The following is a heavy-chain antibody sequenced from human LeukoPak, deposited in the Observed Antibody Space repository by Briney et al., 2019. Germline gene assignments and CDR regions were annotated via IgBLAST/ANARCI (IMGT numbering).Heavy chain of an antibody. CDR1: GFTFSDYW. V-gene: IGHV3-74*01. D-gene: IGHD3-10*01. Sequence: GGSLRLSCAASGFTFSDYWMHWVRQAPGQGLVWVSRINIDGSDTTYADSVQARFTISRDNAKSTLYLQMNSLRVEDTAVYFCARDRSPTSGGFDYWGQGTLVTVSS. CDR2: INIDGSDT. CDR3: ARDRSPTSGGFDY. J-gene: IGHJ4*02.